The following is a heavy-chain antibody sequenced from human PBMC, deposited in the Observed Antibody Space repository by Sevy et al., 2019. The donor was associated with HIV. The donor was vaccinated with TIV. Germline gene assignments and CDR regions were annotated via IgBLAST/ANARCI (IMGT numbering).Heavy chain of an antibody. CDR3: ASQAPYFDN. V-gene: IGHV3-7*01. J-gene: IGHJ4*02. Sequence: GGSLRLSCAASEFNFGIYWMSWVRQAPGKGLEYVANIKQDGSQRYYVDSVRGRFTISRDNAENSLFLEMNSLRDEDTAAYYCASQAPYFDNWGPGTQVTVSS. CDR2: IKQDGSQR. CDR1: EFNFGIYW. D-gene: IGHD6-6*01.